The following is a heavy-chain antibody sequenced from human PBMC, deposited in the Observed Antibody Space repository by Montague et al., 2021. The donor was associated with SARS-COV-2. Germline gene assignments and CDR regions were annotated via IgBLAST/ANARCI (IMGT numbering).Heavy chain of an antibody. V-gene: IGHV3-23*01. CDR3: AKVVAPEVWSITSWFGMDV. D-gene: IGHD2-2*01. J-gene: IGHJ6*02. CDR2: ISDDGRSA. CDR1: GFTLSSYA. Sequence: SLRLSCAASGFTLSSYAMTWVRLAPGKGLEWVAGISDDGRSAYYGGSVEGRFTISRDNSKNALYLQMNSLRAEDTAIYYCAKVVAPEVWSITSWFGMDVWGQGTTVTVSS.